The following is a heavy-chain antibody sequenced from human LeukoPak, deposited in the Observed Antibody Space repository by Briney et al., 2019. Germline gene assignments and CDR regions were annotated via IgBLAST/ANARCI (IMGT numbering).Heavy chain of an antibody. CDR2: INPNSGGT. CDR3: ARGGTLINYPILSIYPRNWFDP. V-gene: IGHV1-2*02. J-gene: IGHJ5*02. D-gene: IGHD2-21*01. Sequence: VASVKVSCKASGYTFTGYYMHWVRQDPGQGLKWMGWINPNSGGTNYAQKFEGSVTMTRDTSISTAYMELSRLRSDDTAVYYCARGGTLINYPILSIYPRNWFDPWGQGTLVTVSS. CDR1: GYTFTGYY.